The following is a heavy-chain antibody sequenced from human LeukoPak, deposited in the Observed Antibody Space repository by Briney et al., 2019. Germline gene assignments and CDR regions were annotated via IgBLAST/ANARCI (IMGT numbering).Heavy chain of an antibody. CDR1: GGSISSYY. V-gene: IGHV4-59*01. CDR2: IYYSGST. CDR3: ARDSRYLDWSPDYWYFDL. Sequence: SETLSLTCTVSGGSISSYYWSWIRQPPGKGLEWIGYIYYSGSTNYNPSLKSRVTISVDTSKNQFSLKLSSVTAADTAVYYCARDSRYLDWSPDYWYFDLWGRGTLVTVSS. J-gene: IGHJ2*01. D-gene: IGHD3-9*01.